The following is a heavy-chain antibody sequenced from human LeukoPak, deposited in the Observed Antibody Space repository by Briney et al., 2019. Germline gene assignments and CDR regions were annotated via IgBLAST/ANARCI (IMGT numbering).Heavy chain of an antibody. CDR2: INPNNGGT. J-gene: IGHJ4*02. CDR3: ARTSNDYYGFDC. Sequence: ASVKVSCKASGYTFTSYGISWVRQAPGQGLEWMGWINPNNGGTKYAQKFQGWVTMTRDTSISTAYMELSRLRSDDTVVYYCARTSNDYYGFDCWGQGTLVTVSS. D-gene: IGHD3-10*01. V-gene: IGHV1-2*04. CDR1: GYTFTSYG.